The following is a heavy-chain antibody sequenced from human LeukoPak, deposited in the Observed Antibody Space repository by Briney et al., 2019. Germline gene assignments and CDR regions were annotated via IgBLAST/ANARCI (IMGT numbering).Heavy chain of an antibody. CDR1: GGSISSGSYY. V-gene: IGHV4-61*02. Sequence: PSETLSLTCTVSGGSISSGSYYWSWIRQPAGKGLEWIRRIYTSGSTNYNPSLKSRVTISVDTSKNQFSLKLSSVTAADTAVYYCARDRWVSYMDVWGKGTTVTVSS. J-gene: IGHJ6*03. CDR3: ARDRWVSYMDV. D-gene: IGHD6-13*01. CDR2: IYTSGST.